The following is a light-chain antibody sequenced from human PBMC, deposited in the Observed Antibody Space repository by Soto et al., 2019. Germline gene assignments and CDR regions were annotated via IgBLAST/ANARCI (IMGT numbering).Light chain of an antibody. CDR1: QNVVSN. J-gene: IGKJ5*01. CDR2: GAS. V-gene: IGKV3D-15*01. CDR3: QQYNNSTIT. Sequence: EIVITQSPVTLYVSPGERSTLSCRASQNVVSNLAWYQQKPGQSPRLLIYGASARATGIPARFSGSGSGTDFTLTISSLQSEDFALYYCQQYNNSTITFGQGTRLEIK.